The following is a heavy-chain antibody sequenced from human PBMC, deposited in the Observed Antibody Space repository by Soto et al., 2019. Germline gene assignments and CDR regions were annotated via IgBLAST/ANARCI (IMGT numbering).Heavy chain of an antibody. J-gene: IGHJ6*02. CDR1: GSSVTGHF. CDR3: AINADV. Sequence: SGPLSLTCTVSGSSVTGHFWSWIRQPAGKGLEWIAYIYNSGSSYNPSLKSRVTISVDTSKNQLSLKLSSVIAAASAVYYCAINADVWGQRTTVTVS. CDR2: IYNSGSS. V-gene: IGHV4-59*08.